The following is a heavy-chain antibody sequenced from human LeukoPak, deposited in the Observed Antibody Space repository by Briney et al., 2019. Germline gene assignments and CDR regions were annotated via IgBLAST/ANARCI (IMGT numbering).Heavy chain of an antibody. J-gene: IGHJ4*02. CDR3: ARDLWGTDY. D-gene: IGHD3-16*01. CDR2: IHNSGST. V-gene: IGHV4-31*03. Sequence: SETLSLTCSVTGGSISSGGFYWSWIRQHPGQGLKWIGYIHNSGSTYYNPSLQSRAIISLDTSKSQFSLKLSSVTAADTAVYYCARDLWGTDYWGQGTLVTVSS. CDR1: GGSISSGGFY.